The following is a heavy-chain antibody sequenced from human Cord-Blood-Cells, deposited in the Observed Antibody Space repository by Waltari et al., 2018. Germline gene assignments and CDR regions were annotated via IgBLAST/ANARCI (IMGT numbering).Heavy chain of an antibody. V-gene: IGHV4-34*01. Sequence: QVQLQQWGAGLLKPSETLSLTCAVYGGSCSGYYWSWIRQPPGKGLEVIGEINHSGSTNYNPSLKSRVTISVDTSKNQFSLKLSSVTAADTAVYYCARVRHGFYFDYWGQGTLVTVSS. CDR1: GGSCSGYY. CDR3: ARVRHGFYFDY. CDR2: INHSGST. J-gene: IGHJ4*02.